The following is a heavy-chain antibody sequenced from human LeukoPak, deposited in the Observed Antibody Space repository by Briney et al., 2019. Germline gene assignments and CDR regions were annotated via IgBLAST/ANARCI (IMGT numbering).Heavy chain of an antibody. CDR2: IYYSGST. V-gene: IGHV4-59*08. Sequence: SETLSLTCTVSGGSISSYYWSWIRQPPGKGLEWIGYIYYSGSTNYNPSLKSRVTISVDTSKNQFSLKLSSVTAADTAVYYCARHGGLLRSPLFDYWGQGTLVTVSS. CDR1: GGSISSYY. D-gene: IGHD1-26*01. J-gene: IGHJ4*02. CDR3: ARHGGLLRSPLFDY.